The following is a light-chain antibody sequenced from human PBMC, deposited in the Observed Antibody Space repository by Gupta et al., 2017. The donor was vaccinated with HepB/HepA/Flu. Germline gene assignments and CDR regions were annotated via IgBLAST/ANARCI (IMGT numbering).Light chain of an antibody. Sequence: EIVLTQSPGTLSLSPGERASLSCRASQSVSRGYLAWYQQIPGQSPRLLIYGASTRATGITDRFSGSGDGTDFTLTSSRLEHEDCAVYYCQQYGSSRTFGQGTKVEIK. CDR1: QSVSRGY. CDR3: QQYGSSRT. CDR2: GAS. V-gene: IGKV3-20*01. J-gene: IGKJ1*01.